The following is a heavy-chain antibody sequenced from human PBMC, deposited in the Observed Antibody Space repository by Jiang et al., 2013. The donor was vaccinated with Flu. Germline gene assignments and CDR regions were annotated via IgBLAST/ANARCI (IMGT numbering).Heavy chain of an antibody. CDR2: IIPIFGTA. Sequence: VSRKASGGTFSSYAISWVRQAPGQGLEWMGGIIPIFGTANYAQKFQGRVTITADESTSTAYMELSSLRSEDTAVYYCARDLSIAVAGYYYYGMDVWGQGTTVTVSS. CDR3: ARDLSIAVAGYYYYGMDV. D-gene: IGHD6-19*01. CDR1: GGTFSSYA. V-gene: IGHV1-69*01. J-gene: IGHJ6*02.